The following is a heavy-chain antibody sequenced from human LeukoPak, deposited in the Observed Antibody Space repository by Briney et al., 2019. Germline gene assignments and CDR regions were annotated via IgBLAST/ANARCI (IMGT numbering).Heavy chain of an antibody. CDR1: GGSITNFY. J-gene: IGHJ4*02. D-gene: IGHD3-22*01. V-gene: IGHV4-59*01. CDR2: SHNSGST. Sequence: SETLSLTCTVSGGSITNFYWSWIRQAPGKGLEWIGYSHNSGSTDYNPSLKGQVTISVDTSKNQLSLKLSSVTAADTAVYYCAREMNYYDSTGYYLPYLDYWGQGTLVTVSS. CDR3: AREMNYYDSTGYYLPYLDY.